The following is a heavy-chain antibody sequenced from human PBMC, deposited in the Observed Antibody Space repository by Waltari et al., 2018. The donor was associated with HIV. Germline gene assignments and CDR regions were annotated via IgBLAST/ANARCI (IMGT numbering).Heavy chain of an antibody. CDR3: TKDPVTAVGNINWFDP. J-gene: IGHJ5*02. Sequence: EVQLLESGGGLVQPGGSLRLSCRASGFSFSIYAMNWVRQAPGKGVEWVSGIRGSGDNRYYADSVKGRFTISRDNSKNKVFLQMKSLRPEDTAFYYCTKDPVTAVGNINWFDPWGQGTLVTVSS. CDR1: GFSFSIYA. D-gene: IGHD6-13*01. CDR2: IRGSGDNR. V-gene: IGHV3-23*01.